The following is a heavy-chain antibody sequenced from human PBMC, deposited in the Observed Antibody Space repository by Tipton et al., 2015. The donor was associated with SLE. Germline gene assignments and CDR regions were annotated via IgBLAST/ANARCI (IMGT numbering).Heavy chain of an antibody. CDR2: FYHSGST. D-gene: IGHD6-19*01. V-gene: IGHV4-38-2*02. CDR1: GYSISSGYY. Sequence: TLSLTCAVSGYSISSGYYWGWIRQPPGKGLEWIGSFYHSGSTYYNPSLKSRVTISADTSKNQFSLKLSSVTAADTAVYYCAREAPVAAVAGSDAFDIWGQGTMVTVSS. CDR3: AREAPVAAVAGSDAFDI. J-gene: IGHJ3*02.